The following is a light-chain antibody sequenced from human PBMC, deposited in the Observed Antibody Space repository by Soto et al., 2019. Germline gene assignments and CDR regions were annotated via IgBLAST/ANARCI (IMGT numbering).Light chain of an antibody. Sequence: DIQMTQSPSSLSASVGDRVTITCRASQSISNYLNWYQQKPGKAPKLLIYGASNLQSGVPSRFSGSGDGTDVTLTISSLQPEDFATFYCQQSYSSPLTFGGGTKVEIK. V-gene: IGKV1-39*01. CDR1: QSISNY. J-gene: IGKJ4*01. CDR3: QQSYSSPLT. CDR2: GAS.